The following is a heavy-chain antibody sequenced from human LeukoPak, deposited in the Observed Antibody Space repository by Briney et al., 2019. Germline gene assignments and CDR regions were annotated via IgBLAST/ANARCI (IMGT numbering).Heavy chain of an antibody. D-gene: IGHD1-1*01. CDR1: GGSYSGYY. CDR3: ARGRPGTGNDYFDL. Sequence: SETLSLTCAVYGGSYSGYYWSWVRQPPGKGLEWIGEIHYSGATNYKPSLKSRATILGDTSKNQISLKLTSVTAADTALYYCARGRPGTGNDYFDLWGRGTLVTVSS. J-gene: IGHJ2*01. V-gene: IGHV4-34*01. CDR2: IHYSGAT.